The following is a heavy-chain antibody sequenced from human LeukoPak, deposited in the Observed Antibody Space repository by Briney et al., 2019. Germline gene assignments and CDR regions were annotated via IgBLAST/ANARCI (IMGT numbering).Heavy chain of an antibody. CDR2: ISSSSSTI. CDR1: GFTFSSYS. D-gene: IGHD3-22*01. J-gene: IGHJ3*02. Sequence: GGSLRLSCAPSGFTFSSYSMNWVRQAPGKGLEWVSYISSSSSTIYYADSVKGRFTISRDNAKNSLYLQLNSLRDEDTAVYYCARAATYYYDSSGYYPYAFDIWGQGTMVTVFS. V-gene: IGHV3-48*02. CDR3: ARAATYYYDSSGYYPYAFDI.